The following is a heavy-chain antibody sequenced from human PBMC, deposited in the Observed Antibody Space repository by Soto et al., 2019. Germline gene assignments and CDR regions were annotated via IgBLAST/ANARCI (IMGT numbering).Heavy chain of an antibody. Sequence: QVQLQESGPGLVKPSETLSLTCTVSSDSIAGENWWSWVRQPPGMGLEGIGEIFHTGGTNYNPSLKGRVTMEVDKSKNQFSLKLISATAADTAVYDCARVFSSGSGWMYYFDFWGQGALVSGSS. J-gene: IGHJ4*02. CDR3: ARVFSSGSGWMYYFDF. D-gene: IGHD2-15*01. CDR1: SDSIAGENW. V-gene: IGHV4-4*02. CDR2: IFHTGGT.